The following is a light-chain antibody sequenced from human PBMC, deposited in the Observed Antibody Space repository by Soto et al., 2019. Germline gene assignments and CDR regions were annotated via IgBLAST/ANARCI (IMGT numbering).Light chain of an antibody. J-gene: IGKJ4*01. Sequence: EIVLTQSPGTLSLSPWERATVSCRASQSVSSSYLAWYQQKPGQAPRLLIYGASSRATGIPDRFSGSGSGTDFTLTISRLEPEDFAVYYCQQYAESPLTFGGGTKVDI. CDR1: QSVSSSY. V-gene: IGKV3-20*01. CDR2: GAS. CDR3: QQYAESPLT.